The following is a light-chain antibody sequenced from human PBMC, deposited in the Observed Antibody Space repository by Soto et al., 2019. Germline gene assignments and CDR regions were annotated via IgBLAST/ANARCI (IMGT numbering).Light chain of an antibody. CDR3: SSYTGSTTLVV. CDR2: EVN. J-gene: IGLJ2*01. Sequence: QSVLTQPASVSGSPGQSITISCTGTTSDVGGYNYVSWYQQHPGKAPKLLIYEVNNRPSGVSNRFSGSKSGDTASLTISGLQPEDEADYYCSSYTGSTTLVVFGGGTKLTVL. CDR1: TSDVGGYNY. V-gene: IGLV2-14*01.